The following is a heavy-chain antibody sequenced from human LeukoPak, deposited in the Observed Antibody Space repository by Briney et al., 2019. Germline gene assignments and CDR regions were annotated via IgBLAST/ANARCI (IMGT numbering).Heavy chain of an antibody. CDR1: GFTLSSYA. V-gene: IGHV3-30*09. D-gene: IGHD2-2*01. CDR2: ISYDGSNK. CDR3: ARKGRVVPAASFDY. J-gene: IGHJ4*02. Sequence: GRSLRLSCAASGFTLSSYAMHWVRQAPGKGLEWVAVISYDGSNKYYADSVKGRFAISRDNSKNTLYLQMNSLRAEDTAVYYCARKGRVVPAASFDYWGQGTLVTVSS.